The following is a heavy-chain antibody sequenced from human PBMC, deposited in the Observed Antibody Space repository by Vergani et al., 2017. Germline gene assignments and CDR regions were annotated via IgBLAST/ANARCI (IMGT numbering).Heavy chain of an antibody. V-gene: IGHV3-9*01. D-gene: IGHD3-16*01. J-gene: IGHJ4*02. CDR3: AKAGLGGRGWAYFCY. CDR2: ISWNSDSI. CDR1: GFTFDDYA. Sequence: EVQLVESGGGLVPPGRSLRLSCAASGFTFDDYAMHWVRQAPGKGLEWVSRISWNSDSIGYGNSVKGRFTISRNNAKKSLYLQMNSLRPEDTALYYWAKAGLGGRGWAYFCYGGQGTLGNVSP.